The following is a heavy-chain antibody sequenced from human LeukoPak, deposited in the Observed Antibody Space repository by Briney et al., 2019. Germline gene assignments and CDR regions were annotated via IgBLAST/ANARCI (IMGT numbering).Heavy chain of an antibody. V-gene: IGHV3-7*01. CDR3: ARDYMAD. Sequence: GGSLRLSCAASGFTFSTYWMNWVHQAPGKGLEWVANINQNGSETFYVDSVKGRFTISRDNAKNSVYLLMNSLRAEDTAVYYCARDYMADWGQGTLVTVSS. J-gene: IGHJ4*02. CDR2: INQNGSET. D-gene: IGHD5-24*01. CDR1: GFTFSTYW.